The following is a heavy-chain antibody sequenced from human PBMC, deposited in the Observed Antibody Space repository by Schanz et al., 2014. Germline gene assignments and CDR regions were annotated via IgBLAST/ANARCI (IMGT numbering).Heavy chain of an antibody. CDR3: AKAADWPVTRFDP. D-gene: IGHD3-9*01. CDR1: GFPFSDYF. Sequence: VQLVQSGGGLVQPGGSLRLSCTASGFPFSDYFMAWIRQPPGRGLEWVSYIGNGGVTIYYADSVKGRFTISRDNSKNSLYLQMNSLRAEDTAVYFCAKAADWPVTRFDPWGQGTLXTVSS. J-gene: IGHJ5*02. V-gene: IGHV3-11*01. CDR2: IGNGGVTI.